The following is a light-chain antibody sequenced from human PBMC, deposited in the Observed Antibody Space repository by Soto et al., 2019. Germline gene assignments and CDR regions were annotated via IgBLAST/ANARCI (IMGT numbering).Light chain of an antibody. CDR2: EVF. J-gene: IGLJ3*02. CDR1: STDVGEYNY. V-gene: IGLV2-8*01. CDR3: SSYAGRDSWR. Sequence: QSVLTQPPSASGSPGQSVTISCTGTSTDVGEYNYVSWYQRHPGKAPKLLIYEVFRRPSGVPDRFSGSKSGNTASLTVSGLQAEDEADYYCSSYAGRDSWRFGGGTKLTVL.